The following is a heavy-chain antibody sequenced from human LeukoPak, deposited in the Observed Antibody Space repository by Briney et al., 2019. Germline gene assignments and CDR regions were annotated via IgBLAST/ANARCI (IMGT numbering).Heavy chain of an antibody. Sequence: HAGRSLRLSCVASGFTFSDYAMNWVRQAPGKGLEWVSTFKTKYHQVYYAESVRGRFTISTDNSRNTVFLQMNSLRADDTALYYCARSVPDYTRFDYWGQGALVTVSS. V-gene: IGHV3-23*05. D-gene: IGHD4-11*01. CDR2: FKTKYHQV. J-gene: IGHJ4*02. CDR1: GFTFSDYA. CDR3: ARSVPDYTRFDY.